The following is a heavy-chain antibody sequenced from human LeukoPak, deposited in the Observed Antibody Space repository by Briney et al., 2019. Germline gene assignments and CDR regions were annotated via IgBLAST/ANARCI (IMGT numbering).Heavy chain of an antibody. CDR3: ARGLALYYFDY. Sequence: SETLSLTCAVYGGSFSGYYWSWIRQPPGKGLEWIGEINHSGSTNYNPSLKSRVTISVDTSKNQFSLKLSSVTAADTAAYYCARGLALYYFDYWGQGTLVTVSS. J-gene: IGHJ4*02. CDR1: GGSFSGYY. D-gene: IGHD6-13*01. V-gene: IGHV4-34*01. CDR2: INHSGST.